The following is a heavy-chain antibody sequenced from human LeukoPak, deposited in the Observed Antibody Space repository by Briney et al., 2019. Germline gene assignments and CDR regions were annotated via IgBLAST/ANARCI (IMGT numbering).Heavy chain of an antibody. CDR2: IIPIFGTA. CDR3: ARSWGDIVVVVAATSYYYGMDV. D-gene: IGHD2-15*01. CDR1: GGTFSSYA. Sequence: GASVKVSCKASGGTFSSYAISWVRQAPGQGLEWTGGIIPIFGTANYAQKFQGRVTITADESTSTAYMELSSLRSEDTAVYYCARSWGDIVVVVAATSYYYGMDVWGQGTTVTVSS. J-gene: IGHJ6*02. V-gene: IGHV1-69*01.